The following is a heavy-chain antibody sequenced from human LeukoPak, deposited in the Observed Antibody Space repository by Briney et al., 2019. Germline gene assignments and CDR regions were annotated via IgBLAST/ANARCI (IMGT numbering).Heavy chain of an antibody. J-gene: IGHJ4*02. CDR1: GGSISSGDYY. CDR2: IYYSGST. V-gene: IGHV4-30-4*01. D-gene: IGHD3-22*01. CDR3: AREGGYYDSSGYYLLYFDY. Sequence: SETLSLTCTVSGGSISSGDYYWSWIRQPPGKGLEWIGYIYYSGSTYYNPSLKSRVTISVDTSKNQFSLKLSSVTAADTAVYYCAREGGYYDSSGYYLLYFDYWVQGTLVTVSS.